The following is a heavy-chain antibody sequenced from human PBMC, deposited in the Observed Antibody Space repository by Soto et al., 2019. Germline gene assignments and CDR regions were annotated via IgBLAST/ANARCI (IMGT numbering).Heavy chain of an antibody. CDR2: ISGSGGST. V-gene: IGHV3-23*01. D-gene: IGHD3-22*01. J-gene: IGHJ3*02. Sequence: EVQLLESGGGLVQPGGSLRLSCAASGFTFSSYAMSWVRQAPGKGLEWVSAISGSGGSTYYADSVKGRFTISRDNSKNTLYLQMNSLRVEDTAVYYCAKDRSRITMIVVVITPDAFDIWGQGTMVTVSS. CDR1: GFTFSSYA. CDR3: AKDRSRITMIVVVITPDAFDI.